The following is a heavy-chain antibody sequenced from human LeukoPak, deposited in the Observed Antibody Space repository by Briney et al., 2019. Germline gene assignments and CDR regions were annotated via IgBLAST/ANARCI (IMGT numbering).Heavy chain of an antibody. J-gene: IGHJ4*02. Sequence: GGSLRLSCEAPGFTFSSYDMNWVRQAPGKGLEWVSAISESGARTYYADSVKGRFTISRDNSKNTLFLQMNSLRAEDTAVYYCARDHVVVVVAAPSDYWGQGTLVTVSS. CDR1: GFTFSSYD. CDR3: ARDHVVVVVAAPSDY. V-gene: IGHV3-23*01. D-gene: IGHD2-15*01. CDR2: ISESGART.